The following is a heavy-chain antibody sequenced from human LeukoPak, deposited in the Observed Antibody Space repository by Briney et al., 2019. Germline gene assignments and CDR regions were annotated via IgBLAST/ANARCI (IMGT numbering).Heavy chain of an antibody. CDR1: GFTFSSYI. CDR2: ISSSSSYI. Sequence: GGSLRLSCAASGFTFSSYIMNWVRQAPGKGLEWVSSISSSSSYIYYADSVKGRFTISRDNAKNSLYLQMNSLRAEDTAVYYCASQARSYFDYWGQGTLVTVSS. V-gene: IGHV3-21*01. CDR3: ASQARSYFDY. J-gene: IGHJ4*02. D-gene: IGHD5-12*01.